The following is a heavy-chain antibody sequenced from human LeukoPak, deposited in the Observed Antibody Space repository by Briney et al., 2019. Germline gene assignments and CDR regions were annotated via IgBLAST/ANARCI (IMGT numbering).Heavy chain of an antibody. D-gene: IGHD3-22*01. V-gene: IGHV1-2*02. CDR1: GYTFSGYY. CDR3: ARGIGGGYDSPGNY. CDR2: INPNSGGT. Sequence: ASVKVSCKTSGYTFSGYYIHWVRQAPGQGLEWMGWINPNSGGTNYAQKFQGRVTMTRDMSISTAYMELSRLRSDDTAVYYCARGIGGGYDSPGNYWGQGTLVTVSS. J-gene: IGHJ4*02.